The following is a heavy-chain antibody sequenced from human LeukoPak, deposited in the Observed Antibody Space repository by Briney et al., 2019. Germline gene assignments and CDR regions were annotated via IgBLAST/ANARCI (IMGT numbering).Heavy chain of an antibody. Sequence: ASVKVSCKASGYTFTSYGISWVRQAPGQGLEWMGWISAYNGNTNYAQKLQGRVTMTTDTSTSTAYMELRSLRSDDTAVYYCARGPNLNSGSYYTLYYYYGMDVWGQGTTVTVSS. CDR1: GYTFTSYG. CDR3: ARGPNLNSGSYYTLYYYYGMDV. D-gene: IGHD1-26*01. CDR2: ISAYNGNT. J-gene: IGHJ6*01. V-gene: IGHV1-18*01.